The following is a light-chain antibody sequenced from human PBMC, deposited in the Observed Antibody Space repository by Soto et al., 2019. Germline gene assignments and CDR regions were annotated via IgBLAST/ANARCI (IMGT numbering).Light chain of an antibody. J-gene: IGLJ1*01. Sequence: QSVLTQPASVSGSPRQSIAISCTGTTSDVGGYNYVSWYQQHPGKVPKLLIHEVSNRPSGVSNRFSGSKSGNTASLTTSGLQAEDEADYYCLSKTSTISYVFGTGTKVTVL. CDR1: TSDVGGYNY. CDR2: EVS. V-gene: IGLV2-14*01. CDR3: LSKTSTISYV.